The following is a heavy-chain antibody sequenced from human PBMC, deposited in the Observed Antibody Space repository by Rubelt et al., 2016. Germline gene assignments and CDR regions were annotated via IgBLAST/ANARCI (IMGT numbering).Heavy chain of an antibody. V-gene: IGHV3-48*03. J-gene: IGHJ5*02. CDR1: GFSFNIYE. Sequence: EVQLVESGGGLVQPGGSLRLSCAASGFSFNIYEMNWVRQAPGKGLEWVSYITASGGARYYSDSVKGRFTVSRDNAENLLYLQMNNVTDDDTALYYCVRDEYGVGGDPWGQGTLVTVSS. D-gene: IGHD2/OR15-2a*01. CDR2: ITASGGAR. CDR3: VRDEYGVGGDP.